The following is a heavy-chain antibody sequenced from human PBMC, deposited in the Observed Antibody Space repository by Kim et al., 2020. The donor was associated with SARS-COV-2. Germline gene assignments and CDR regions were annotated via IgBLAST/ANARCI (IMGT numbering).Heavy chain of an antibody. CDR3: ARDLYSGIGY. CDR1: GFTFSSYE. CDR2: ISSSGSTI. Sequence: GGSLRLSCAASGFTFSSYEMNWVRQAPGKGLEWVSYISSSGSTIYYADSVKGRFTISRDNAKNSLYLQMNSLRAEDTAVYYCARDLYSGIGYWGQGTLVTVSS. V-gene: IGHV3-48*03. D-gene: IGHD1-26*01. J-gene: IGHJ4*02.